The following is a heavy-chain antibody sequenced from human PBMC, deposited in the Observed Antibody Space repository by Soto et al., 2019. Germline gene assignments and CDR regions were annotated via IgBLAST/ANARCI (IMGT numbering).Heavy chain of an antibody. Sequence: SVKVSCKASGGTFSSYAISWVRQAPGQGLEWMGGIIPIFGTANYAQKFQGRVTITADKSTSTAYMELSSLRSEDTAVYYCARKGAARPGGMDVWGQGTKVTVSS. CDR1: GGTFSSYA. CDR2: IIPIFGTA. V-gene: IGHV1-69*06. D-gene: IGHD6-6*01. CDR3: ARKGAARPGGMDV. J-gene: IGHJ6*02.